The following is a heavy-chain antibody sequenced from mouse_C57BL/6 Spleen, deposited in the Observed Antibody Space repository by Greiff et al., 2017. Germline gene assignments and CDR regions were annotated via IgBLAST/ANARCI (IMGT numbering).Heavy chain of an antibody. CDR2: IDPSDSET. J-gene: IGHJ2*01. CDR3: ARYTTADYFDY. Sequence: QVQLQQPGAELVRPGSSVKLSCKASGYTFTSYWMHWVKQRPIQGLEWIGNIDPSDSETHYNQKFKDKATLTVDKSSSTAYMQLSSLTSEDSAVYYCARYTTADYFDYWGQGTTLTVSS. V-gene: IGHV1-52*01. D-gene: IGHD1-2*01. CDR1: GYTFTSYW.